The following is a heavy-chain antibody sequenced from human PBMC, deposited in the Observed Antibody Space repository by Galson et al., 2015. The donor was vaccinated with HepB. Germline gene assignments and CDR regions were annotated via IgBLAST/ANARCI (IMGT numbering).Heavy chain of an antibody. J-gene: IGHJ4*02. Sequence: SLRLSCAASGVTFKDYWIHWVRRPPEKGLEWVSCIDSDGESTSYADSVRGRFTISRDSAKNTVYLQMNSLRAEDTAVYYCARPYYDGGWGQGTLVTVSS. D-gene: IGHD3-16*01. CDR1: GVTFKDYW. CDR2: IDSDGEST. CDR3: ARPYYDGG. V-gene: IGHV3-74*01.